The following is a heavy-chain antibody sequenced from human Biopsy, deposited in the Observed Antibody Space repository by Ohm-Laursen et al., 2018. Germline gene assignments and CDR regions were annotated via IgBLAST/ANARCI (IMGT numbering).Heavy chain of an antibody. CDR3: AIDGNDFLTDYLKIDQ. Sequence: PSVKVSCKASGYTFTGYYLHWVRQAPGQGLEWMGWINPKSGGTHYLEKFRGRVTMTRDTSISTAYMEVSSLRSDDTAVYYCAIDGNDFLTDYLKIDQWGQGTLVTVSS. CDR2: INPKSGGT. D-gene: IGHD3-9*01. J-gene: IGHJ4*02. CDR1: GYTFTGYY. V-gene: IGHV1-2*02.